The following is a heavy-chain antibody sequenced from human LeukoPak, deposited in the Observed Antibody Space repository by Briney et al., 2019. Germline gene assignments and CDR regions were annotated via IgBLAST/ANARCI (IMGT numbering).Heavy chain of an antibody. CDR1: GFTFSSYE. CDR2: ISGSGGST. V-gene: IGHV3-23*01. D-gene: IGHD3-10*01. Sequence: GGSLRLSCAASGFTFSSYEMNWVRQAPGKGLEWVSAISGSGGSTYYADSVKGRFTISRDNSKNTLYLQMNSLRAEDTAVYYCAKDLIGQVREFGNWFDPWGQGTLVTVSS. CDR3: AKDLIGQVREFGNWFDP. J-gene: IGHJ5*02.